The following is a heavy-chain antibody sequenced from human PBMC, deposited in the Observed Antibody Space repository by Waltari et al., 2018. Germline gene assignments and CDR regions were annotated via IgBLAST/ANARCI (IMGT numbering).Heavy chain of an antibody. CDR1: RFTFSRYS. D-gene: IGHD2-2*02. CDR2: LNAGNNVI. Sequence: EVQLVESGGGLVQPGGSLRLSCAASRFTFSRYSLNWVRQAPGKGLEWISYLNAGNNVIYYADSVKGRFTISRDNAKNSLYLQMDSLRAEDTAVYFCARTMGYCTSTSCYNMYYFDYWGQGTLVTVSS. J-gene: IGHJ4*02. CDR3: ARTMGYCTSTSCYNMYYFDY. V-gene: IGHV3-48*04.